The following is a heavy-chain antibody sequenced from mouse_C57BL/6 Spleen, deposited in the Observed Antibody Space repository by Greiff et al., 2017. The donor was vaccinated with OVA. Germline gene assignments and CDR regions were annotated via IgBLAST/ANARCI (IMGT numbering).Heavy chain of an antibody. CDR3: AREDYYGSSLDY. J-gene: IGHJ2*01. Sequence: EVMLVESGGGLVKPGGSLKLSCAASGFTFSDYGMHWVRQAPEKGLEWVAYISSGSSTIYYADTVKGRFTISRDNAKNTLVLQMTSLRSEDTAMYYCAREDYYGSSLDYWGQGTTLTVSS. CDR1: GFTFSDYG. D-gene: IGHD1-1*01. V-gene: IGHV5-17*01. CDR2: ISSGSSTI.